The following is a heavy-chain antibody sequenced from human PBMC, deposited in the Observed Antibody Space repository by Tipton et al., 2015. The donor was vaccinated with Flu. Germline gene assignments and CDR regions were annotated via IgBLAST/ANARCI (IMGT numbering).Heavy chain of an antibody. V-gene: IGHV3-23*01. Sequence: SLRLSCAASGFSFSTYAMTWVRQAPGRGLEWISTIRGDGDSTYYADSVQGRFTISRDNSKNVVFLHMNNLRAEDTAVYYCAKWVRFYDSDGYYFLDYWGQGILVTVSS. CDR3: AKWVRFYDSDGYYFLDY. CDR1: GFSFSTYA. J-gene: IGHJ4*02. D-gene: IGHD3-22*01. CDR2: IRGDGDST.